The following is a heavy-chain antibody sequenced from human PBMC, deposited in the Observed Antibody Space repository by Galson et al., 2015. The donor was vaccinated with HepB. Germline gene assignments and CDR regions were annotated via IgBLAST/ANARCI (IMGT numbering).Heavy chain of an antibody. J-gene: IGHJ5*02. Sequence: TLSLTCRVSGYSVTTGGFFWAWIRHHPRQGLEWIGHIYYAGSTSYNPSRETRVSISVDTSNNQFSLNLTSVTAAASAVYFCARMARKAGWFDPWGQGTLVTVPA. CDR1: GYSVTTGGFF. CDR3: ARMARKAGWFDP. CDR2: IYYAGST. V-gene: IGHV4-31*03. D-gene: IGHD5-24*01.